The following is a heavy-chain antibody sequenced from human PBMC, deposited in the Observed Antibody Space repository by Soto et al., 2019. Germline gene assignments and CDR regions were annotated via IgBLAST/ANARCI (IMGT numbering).Heavy chain of an antibody. Sequence: PSETLSLTCIVSGGSISTSYWSWIRQPPGKGLEWIGFMYYTENSNHNPSLKSRVTISVDTSKNQFSLKLSSVTAADTAAYYCARSIDYWGQGTLVTVSS. J-gene: IGHJ4*02. V-gene: IGHV4-59*01. CDR1: GGSISTSY. CDR3: ARSIDY. CDR2: MYYTENS.